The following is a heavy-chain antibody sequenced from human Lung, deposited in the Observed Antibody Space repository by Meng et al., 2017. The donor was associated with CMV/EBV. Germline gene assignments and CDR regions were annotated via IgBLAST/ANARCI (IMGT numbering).Heavy chain of an antibody. CDR3: ARETGSSGCYGPGF. Sequence: GESLKISCAASGFNFRTYSMNWVRQAPGKGLEWVSSISSSSTYMYYADSVKGRFTISRDNAKNSLYLQRNSLRAEDTAVYYCARETGSSGCYGPGFWGQGTLVTVSS. CDR1: GFNFRTYS. CDR2: ISSSSTYM. J-gene: IGHJ4*02. D-gene: IGHD6-19*01. V-gene: IGHV3-21*01.